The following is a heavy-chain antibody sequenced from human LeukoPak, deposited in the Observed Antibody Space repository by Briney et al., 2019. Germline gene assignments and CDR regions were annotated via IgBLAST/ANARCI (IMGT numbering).Heavy chain of an antibody. CDR3: AERDYNSGPRDFDY. D-gene: IGHD1-1*01. J-gene: IGHJ4*02. CDR1: GYSFTSYW. CDR2: IYPGDSDT. Sequence: GESLKISCKGSGYSFTSYWIGWVRQMPGKGLEWMGIIYPGDSDTRYSPSFQGQVTISADKSISTAYLPWSSLKASDTAIYYCAERDYNSGPRDFDYWGQGTLVTVSS. V-gene: IGHV5-51*01.